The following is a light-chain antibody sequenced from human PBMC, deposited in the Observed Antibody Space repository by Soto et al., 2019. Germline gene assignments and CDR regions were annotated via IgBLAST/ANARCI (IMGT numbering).Light chain of an antibody. CDR2: EGS. CDR3: CSDAGSSTYV. Sequence: QSVLTQPASVSGSPGQSITISCTGTSSDVGSYNLVSWYQQHPGKAPKLMIYEGSRRPSGVSNRFAASKSGNTASLTISGLQAEDEADYYCCSDAGSSTYVFGGGTKVTVL. V-gene: IGLV2-23*01. J-gene: IGLJ2*01. CDR1: SSDVGSYNL.